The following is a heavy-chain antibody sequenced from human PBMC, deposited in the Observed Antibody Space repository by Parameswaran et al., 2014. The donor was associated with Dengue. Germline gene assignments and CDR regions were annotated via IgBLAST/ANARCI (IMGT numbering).Heavy chain of an antibody. J-gene: IGHJ5*02. D-gene: IGHD4-11*01. V-gene: IGHV3-48*03. CDR2: ISSSGSTI. CDR3: ARGEIDTVTTYNWFDP. Sequence: VRQAPGKGLEWVSYISSSGSTIYYADSVKGRFTISRDNAKNSLYLQMNSLRAEDTAVYYCARGEIDTVTTYNWFDPWGQGTLVTVSS.